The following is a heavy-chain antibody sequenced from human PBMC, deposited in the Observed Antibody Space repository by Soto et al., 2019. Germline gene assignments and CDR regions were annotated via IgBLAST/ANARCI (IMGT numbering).Heavy chain of an antibody. CDR3: ARIGNPDASHYFDS. J-gene: IGHJ4*02. Sequence: QVQLQESGPGLVKPSQTLSLTCTVSGGTISVGVYYWNWIRQLPGKGPEWIGYNYNTGSTYYNPPLESRVTISVDPSKNQFSLMLSSVTAADTAVYYCARIGNPDASHYFDSWGQGTLVTVSS. CDR1: GGTISVGVYY. V-gene: IGHV4-31*03. CDR2: NYNTGST. D-gene: IGHD2-2*01.